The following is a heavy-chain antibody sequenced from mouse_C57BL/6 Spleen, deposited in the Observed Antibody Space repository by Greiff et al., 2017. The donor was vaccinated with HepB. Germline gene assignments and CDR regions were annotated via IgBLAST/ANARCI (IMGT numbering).Heavy chain of an antibody. J-gene: IGHJ1*03. CDR1: GYTFTDYE. CDR3: TRDYGSSYERYFDV. Sequence: VKLMESGAELVRPGASVTLSCKASGYTFTDYEMHWVKQTPVHGLEWIGAIDPETGGTAYNQKFKGKAILTADKSSSTAYMELRSLTSEDSAVYYCTRDYGSSYERYFDVWGTGTTVTVSS. CDR2: IDPETGGT. D-gene: IGHD1-1*01. V-gene: IGHV1-15*01.